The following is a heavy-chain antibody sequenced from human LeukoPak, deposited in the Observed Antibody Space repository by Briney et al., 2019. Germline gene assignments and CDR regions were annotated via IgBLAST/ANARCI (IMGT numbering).Heavy chain of an antibody. CDR3: VKPQYCGDRCSNWFDP. V-gene: IGHV3-30*18. Sequence: GGSLRLSCAASGFAFSSYGMHWVRQSPDKGLEWVAVILYDGIDKYYADSVKGRFTISRDNSKNTLYLQMNSLRTEDTAVYYCVKPQYCGDRCSNWFDPWGQGTLVIVSP. J-gene: IGHJ5*02. CDR1: GFAFSSYG. CDR2: ILYDGIDK. D-gene: IGHD2-21*01.